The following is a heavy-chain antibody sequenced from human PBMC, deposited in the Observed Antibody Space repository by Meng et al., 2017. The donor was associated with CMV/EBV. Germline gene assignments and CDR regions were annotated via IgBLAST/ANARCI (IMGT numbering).Heavy chain of an antibody. D-gene: IGHD1-26*01. CDR2: IDSDGSTK. J-gene: IGHJ4*02. Sequence: GGSLRLSCAASEFTFSTYWIHWVRQAPGKGLVWVSRIDSDGSTKSYADSVKGRFTISRDNAKKTLYLQMNSLRADDTAVYYCASGGGSYYGYWGQGTLVTVSS. CDR1: EFTFSTYW. CDR3: ASGGGSYYGY. V-gene: IGHV3-74*01.